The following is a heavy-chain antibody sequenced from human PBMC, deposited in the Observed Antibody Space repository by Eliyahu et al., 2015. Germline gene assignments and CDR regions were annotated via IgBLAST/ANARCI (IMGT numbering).Heavy chain of an antibody. CDR1: GYXFTSYX. CDR3: ARSGSPAATRSYSWFDP. J-gene: IGHJ5*02. D-gene: IGHD2-15*01. Sequence: QVQLVQSGAEVKKPGASVKVSCKASGYXFTSYXINWVRQATGQGLEWMGWMNPNSGNTGYAQKFQGRVTMTRNTSINTAYMELSSLRSEDTAVYYCARSGSPAATRSYSWFDPWGQGTLVTVSS. CDR2: MNPNSGNT. V-gene: IGHV1-8*01.